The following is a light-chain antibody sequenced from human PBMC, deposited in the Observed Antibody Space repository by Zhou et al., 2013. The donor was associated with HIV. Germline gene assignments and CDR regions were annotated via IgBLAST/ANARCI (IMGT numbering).Light chain of an antibody. J-gene: IGKJ1*01. CDR1: QGIGTY. V-gene: IGKV1-8*01. CDR3: QQYYSYPWT. CDR2: SAS. Sequence: AIVITQSPPSLSASTGDTVTITCRASQGIGTYLAWYQQKPGKAPKLLIYSASSLQSGIPSRFSGSGSGTDFTLTINCLQSEDFATYFCQQYYSYPWTFGQGTKVEV.